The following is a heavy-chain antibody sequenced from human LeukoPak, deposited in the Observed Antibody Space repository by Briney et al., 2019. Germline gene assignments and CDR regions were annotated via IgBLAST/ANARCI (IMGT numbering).Heavy chain of an antibody. D-gene: IGHD3-22*01. CDR2: INSDGRST. CDR3: AREYYYDNYFDY. J-gene: IGHJ4*02. CDR1: GFTFSSYW. Sequence: PGGSLRLSCAASGFTFSSYWMHWVRQAPGKGLVWVSRINSDGRSTTYADSVKGRFTISRDNAKNTLYLQMNDLRAEDTAVYYCAREYYYDNYFDYWGQGTLATVSS. V-gene: IGHV3-74*01.